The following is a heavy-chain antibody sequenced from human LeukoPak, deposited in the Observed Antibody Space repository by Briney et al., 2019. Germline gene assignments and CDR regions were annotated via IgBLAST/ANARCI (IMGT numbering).Heavy chain of an antibody. CDR3: ARVEAPDIVVVAAAY. D-gene: IGHD2-2*01. Sequence: GASVKVSCKASGYTFTSYGISWVRQAPGQGLEWMGWISAYNGNTNYAQKLQGRVTMTTDTSTSTAYMELKSLRSDDTAVYYCARVEAPDIVVVAAAYWGQGTLVTVSS. CDR2: ISAYNGNT. CDR1: GYTFTSYG. V-gene: IGHV1-18*01. J-gene: IGHJ4*02.